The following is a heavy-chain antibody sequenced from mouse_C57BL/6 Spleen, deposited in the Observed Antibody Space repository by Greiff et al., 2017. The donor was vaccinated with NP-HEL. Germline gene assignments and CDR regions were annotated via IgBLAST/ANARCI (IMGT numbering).Heavy chain of an antibody. V-gene: IGHV3-6*01. J-gene: IGHJ1*03. CDR2: ISYDGSN. Sequence: EVQLQESGPGLVKPSQSLSLTCSVTGYSITSGYYWNWIRQFPGNKLEWMGYISYDGSNNYNPSLKNRISITRDTSKNQFFLKLNSVTTEDTATYYCARERWVYYYGSSYDWYFDVWGTGTTVTVSS. CDR1: GYSITSGYY. CDR3: ARERWVYYYGSSYDWYFDV. D-gene: IGHD1-1*01.